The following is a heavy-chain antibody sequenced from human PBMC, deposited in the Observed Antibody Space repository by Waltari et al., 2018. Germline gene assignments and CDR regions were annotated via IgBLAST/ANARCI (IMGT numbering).Heavy chain of an antibody. CDR2: IYTSGST. CDR1: GGSISSVSYS. D-gene: IGHD6-19*01. Sequence: QVQLQESGPGLVKPSQTLSLTCTVSGGSISSVSYSWRWIRQPAGKGLEWIGRIYTSGSTNYNPSLKSRVTISVDTSKNQFSLKLSSVTAADTAVYYCASGEAAVVDYWGQGTLVTVSS. J-gene: IGHJ4*02. CDR3: ASGEAAVVDY. V-gene: IGHV4-61*02.